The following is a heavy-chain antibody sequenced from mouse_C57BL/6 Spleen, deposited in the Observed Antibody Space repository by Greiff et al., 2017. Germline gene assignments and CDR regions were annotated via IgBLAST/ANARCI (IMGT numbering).Heavy chain of an antibody. J-gene: IGHJ1*03. CDR2: IHPSDSDT. D-gene: IGHD1-1*01. Sequence: QVQLKQPGAELVKPGASVKVSCKASGYTFTSYWMHWVKQRPGQGLEWIGRIHPSDSDTNYNQKFKGKATLTVDKSSSTAYMQLSSLTSEDSAVYYCAIRHFITTVASYWYFDVWGTGTTVTVSS. CDR3: AIRHFITTVASYWYFDV. CDR1: GYTFTSYW. V-gene: IGHV1-74*01.